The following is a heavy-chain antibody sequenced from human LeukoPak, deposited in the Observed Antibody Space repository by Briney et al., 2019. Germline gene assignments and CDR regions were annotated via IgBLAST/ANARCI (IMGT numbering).Heavy chain of an antibody. Sequence: PGGSLILSCVASGFTFSNYWMTWVRQAPGKGLEWVANIKQDGSEKYFVDSVRGRFTISRDDARDSLYLQMNSLRAEDTAVYYCVRGSSGTVVRGIAWAWFDPWGQGTLVTVSS. CDR1: GFTFSNYW. D-gene: IGHD3-10*01. J-gene: IGHJ5*02. CDR3: VRGSSGTVVRGIAWAWFDP. V-gene: IGHV3-7*05. CDR2: IKQDGSEK.